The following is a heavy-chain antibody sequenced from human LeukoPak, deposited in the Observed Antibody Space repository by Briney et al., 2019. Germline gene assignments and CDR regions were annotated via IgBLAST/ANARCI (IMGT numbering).Heavy chain of an antibody. V-gene: IGHV3-13*01. CDR2: IGPAGDT. CDR3: AKDHKYSGSPRAFDI. D-gene: IGHD1-26*01. CDR1: GFTLSTYN. J-gene: IGHJ3*02. Sequence: GGSLRLSCAASGFTLSTYNMHWVRQATGKGLEWVSAIGPAGDTYYSGSVKGRFTISRENAKNSLYLQMNSMRAEDTAVYYCAKDHKYSGSPRAFDIWGQGTMVTVSS.